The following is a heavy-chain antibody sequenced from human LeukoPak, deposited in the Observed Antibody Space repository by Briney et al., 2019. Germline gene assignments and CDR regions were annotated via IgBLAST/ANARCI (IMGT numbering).Heavy chain of an antibody. CDR2: ISWNSGSI. CDR1: GFTFDDYA. V-gene: IGHV3-9*01. CDR3: AKDIMGAGRGAFDI. J-gene: IGHJ3*02. Sequence: GGSLRLSCAASGFTFDDYAMHWVRQAPGKGLEWVSGISWNSGSIGYADSVKGRFTISRDNAKNSLYLQMNSLRAEDTALYYCAKDIMGAGRGAFDIWGQGTMVTVSS. D-gene: IGHD1-26*01.